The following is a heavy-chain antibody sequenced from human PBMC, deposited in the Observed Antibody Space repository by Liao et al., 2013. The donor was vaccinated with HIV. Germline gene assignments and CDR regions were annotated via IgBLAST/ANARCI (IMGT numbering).Heavy chain of an antibody. V-gene: IGHV4-4*07. CDR1: GGSISSYY. J-gene: IGHJ4*02. CDR2: IYSSGST. CDR3: ARSRSYPGSSLHFDY. D-gene: IGHD2-2*01. Sequence: QVQLQESGPGLVKPSETLSLTCTVSGGSISSYYWSWIRQPAGRGLQWIGRIYSSGSTNYSPSLKSRVTMSIDTSRNQFSLRLSSVTAADTAVYFCARSRSYPGSSLHFDYWGQGTLVTVSS.